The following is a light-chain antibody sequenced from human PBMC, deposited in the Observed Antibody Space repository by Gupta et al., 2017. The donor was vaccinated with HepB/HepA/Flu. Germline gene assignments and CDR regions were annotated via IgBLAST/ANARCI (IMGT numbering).Light chain of an antibody. Sequence: QSALTQPRSVSGSPGQSVTISCTRSISLGGSIDYVSWYQLPPGKSPKPLIYDVTKRPSGVPDRFSGSRSGDAASLTISGVQGEDEADYYCCPYAGDYIWVFGGGTMLTVL. J-gene: IGLJ3*02. V-gene: IGLV2-11*01. CDR2: DVT. CDR3: CPYAGDYIWV. CDR1: ISLGGSIDY.